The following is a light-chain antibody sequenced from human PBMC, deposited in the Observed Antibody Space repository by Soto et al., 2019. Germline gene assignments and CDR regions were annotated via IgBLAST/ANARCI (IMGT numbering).Light chain of an antibody. Sequence: DIQMTQSPSSLSASVGDRVTITCQASQDITNYLNWYQQKPGKAPNLLIYDASNLETGVPSRFSGSGSGTHFTFTISCLQPDDFATYYCQHYNSYSEAFGQGTKVDI. CDR2: DAS. CDR1: QDITNY. CDR3: QHYNSYSEA. J-gene: IGKJ1*01. V-gene: IGKV1-33*01.